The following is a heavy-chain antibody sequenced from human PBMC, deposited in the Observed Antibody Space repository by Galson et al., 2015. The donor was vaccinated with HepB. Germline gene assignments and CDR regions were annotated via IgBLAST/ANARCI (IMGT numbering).Heavy chain of an antibody. D-gene: IGHD6-19*01. J-gene: IGHJ4*02. Sequence: SLRLSCAASGFTFSSYAMSWVRQAPGKGLEWVSAISGSGGSTYYADSVKGRFTISRDNSKNTLYLQMNSLRAEDTAVYYCAKEAGGKSMFAVAGRNYFDYWGQGTLVTVSS. CDR2: ISGSGGST. V-gene: IGHV3-23*01. CDR1: GFTFSSYA. CDR3: AKEAGGKSMFAVAGRNYFDY.